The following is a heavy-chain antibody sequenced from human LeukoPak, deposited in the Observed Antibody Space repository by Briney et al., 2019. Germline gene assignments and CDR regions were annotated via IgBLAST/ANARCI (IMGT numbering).Heavy chain of an antibody. CDR1: GYTLTELS. V-gene: IGHV1-24*01. Sequence: ASVKVSCKVSGYTLTELSMHWVRQAPGKGLEWMGGFDPEDGETIYAQKFQGRVTMTEDTSTDTAYMELSSLRSEDTAVYYCATGVYCSSASCPPTDYWGQGTLVTVSS. CDR2: FDPEDGET. D-gene: IGHD2-2*01. CDR3: ATGVYCSSASCPPTDY. J-gene: IGHJ4*02.